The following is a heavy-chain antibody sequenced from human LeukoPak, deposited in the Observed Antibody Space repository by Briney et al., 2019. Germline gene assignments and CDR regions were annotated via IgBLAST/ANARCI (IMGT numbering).Heavy chain of an antibody. J-gene: IGHJ4*02. D-gene: IGHD3-9*01. CDR3: ARLDGDYDILTGYLYYFDY. CDR2: IYPGHSDT. CDR1: GYSFTSYW. Sequence: GESLKISCKGSGYSFTSYWIGWVRQMPGKGLEWMGIIYPGHSDTRYSPSFQGQVTISADKSISTAYLQWSSLKASDTAMYYCARLDGDYDILTGYLYYFDYWGQGTLVTVSS. V-gene: IGHV5-51*01.